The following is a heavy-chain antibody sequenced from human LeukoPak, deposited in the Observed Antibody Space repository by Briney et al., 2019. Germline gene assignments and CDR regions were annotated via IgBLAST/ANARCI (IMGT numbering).Heavy chain of an antibody. CDR1: GGSFSGYY. Sequence: PSETLSLTCAVYGGSFSGYYWNWIRQLPGKGLEWIGESSHGGNTKYNPSLKSRVTISVDTSKNQFSLKLSSVTAADTAVYYCARTGSNFKDTFDSWGQGTLVTVSS. J-gene: IGHJ4*02. V-gene: IGHV4-34*01. D-gene: IGHD4-11*01. CDR2: SSHGGNT. CDR3: ARTGSNFKDTFDS.